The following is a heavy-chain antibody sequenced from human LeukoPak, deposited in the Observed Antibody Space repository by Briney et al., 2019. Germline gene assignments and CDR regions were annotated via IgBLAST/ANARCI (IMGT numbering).Heavy chain of an antibody. CDR2: INHSGST. Sequence: KPSETLSLTCAVYGGSFSGYYWSWIRQPPGKGLEWIGEINHSGSTNYNPSLKSRVTISVDTSKNQFYLKLSSVTAADTAVYYCARRDDCSGGSCKLGYWGQGTLVTVSS. V-gene: IGHV4-34*01. CDR1: GGSFSGYY. J-gene: IGHJ4*02. CDR3: ARRDDCSGGSCKLGY. D-gene: IGHD2-15*01.